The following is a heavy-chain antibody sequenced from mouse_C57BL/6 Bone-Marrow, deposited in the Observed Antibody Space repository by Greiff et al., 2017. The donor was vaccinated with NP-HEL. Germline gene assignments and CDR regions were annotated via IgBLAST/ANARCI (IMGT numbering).Heavy chain of an antibody. D-gene: IGHD1-1*01. CDR3: ARWYYYGSSYPYFDY. V-gene: IGHV1-42*01. J-gene: IGHJ2*01. Sequence: EVKLQESGPELVKPGASVKISCKASGYSFTGYYMNWVKQSPEKSLEWIGEINPSTGGTTYNQKFKAKATLTVDKSSSTAYMQLKSLTSEDSAVYYCARWYYYGSSYPYFDYWGQGTTLTVSS. CDR2: INPSTGGT. CDR1: GYSFTGYY.